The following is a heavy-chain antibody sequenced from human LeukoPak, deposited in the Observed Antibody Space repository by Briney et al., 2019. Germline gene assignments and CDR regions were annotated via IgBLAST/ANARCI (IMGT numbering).Heavy chain of an antibody. J-gene: IGHJ4*02. CDR1: GGSISSYY. Sequence: SETLSLTCTVSGGSISSYYWSWIRQPAGKGLEWIGRIYSSGITNYNPSLKSRVTMSVDTSKNQFSLTLTSVTAADTAVYYCARRDSSGWYFDCWGQGILVTVSS. CDR2: IYSSGIT. D-gene: IGHD6-19*01. V-gene: IGHV4-4*07. CDR3: ARRDSSGWYFDC.